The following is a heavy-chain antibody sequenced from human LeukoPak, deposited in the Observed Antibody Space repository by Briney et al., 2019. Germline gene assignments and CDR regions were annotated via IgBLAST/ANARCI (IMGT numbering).Heavy chain of an antibody. J-gene: IGHJ4*02. CDR3: ARMVVPAGDFGY. CDR1: GYTFTSYY. Sequence: ASVKVSCKASGYTFTSYYMHWVRQAPGQGLEWMGIINPSGGSTSYAQKFQGRVTMTRDMSTSTVYMELSSLRSDDTAVYYCARMVVPAGDFGYWGQGTLVTVSS. D-gene: IGHD2-2*01. CDR2: INPSGGST. V-gene: IGHV1-46*01.